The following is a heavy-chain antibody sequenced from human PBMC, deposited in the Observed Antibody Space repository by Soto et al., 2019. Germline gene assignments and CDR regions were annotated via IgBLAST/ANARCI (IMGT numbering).Heavy chain of an antibody. CDR3: ARGVERFLEWFKAPNYMDV. J-gene: IGHJ6*03. CDR2: INAGNGNT. CDR1: GYTFTSYA. V-gene: IGHV1-3*01. D-gene: IGHD3-3*01. Sequence: GASVKVSCKASGYTFTSYAMHWVRQAPGQRLEWMGWINAGNGNTKYSQKFQGRVTITRDTSASTAYMELSSLRSEDTAVYYCARGVERFLEWFKAPNYMDVWGKGTTVTVSS.